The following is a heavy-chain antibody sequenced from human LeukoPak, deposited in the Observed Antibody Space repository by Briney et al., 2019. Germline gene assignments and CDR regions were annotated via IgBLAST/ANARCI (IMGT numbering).Heavy chain of an antibody. CDR1: GFTFSSYA. Sequence: GGSLRLSCAASGFTFSSYAMSWVRQAPGKGLEWVSAISGSGGSTYYADSVKGRFTISRDNSKNTLYLQMNSLRAEDTAVYYCAKAKGYSGYDNNWFDPWGQGTLVTVSS. CDR3: AKAKGYSGYDNNWFDP. D-gene: IGHD5-12*01. CDR2: ISGSGGST. J-gene: IGHJ5*02. V-gene: IGHV3-23*01.